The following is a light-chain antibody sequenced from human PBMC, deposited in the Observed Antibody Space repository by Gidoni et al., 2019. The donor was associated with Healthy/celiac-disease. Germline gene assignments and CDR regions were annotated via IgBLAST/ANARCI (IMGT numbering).Light chain of an antibody. J-gene: IGKJ1*01. CDR3: QQYGTSPWT. CDR1: QTVSTNY. Sequence: EIVLAQSPGSLSLSPGEKATLSCWASQTVSTNYLAWYQQKPGQAPRLLIYDTSNRASGISDRFSGGGSGTDFTLTISRLEPEDIAVYYCQQYGTSPWTFGQXTKVEIK. V-gene: IGKV3-20*01. CDR2: DTS.